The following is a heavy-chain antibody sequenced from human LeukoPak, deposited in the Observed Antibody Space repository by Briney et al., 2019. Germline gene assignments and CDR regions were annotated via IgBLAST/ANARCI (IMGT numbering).Heavy chain of an antibody. J-gene: IGHJ6*03. CDR1: GYTFTSYD. Sequence: ASVKVSCKASGYTFTSYDINWVRQATGQGLEWMGWMKPNSGNTGYAQKFQGRVTITRNTSISTAYMKLSSLRSEDTAVYYCARGGSSSWRGIYYYYMDVWGKGTTVTVSS. D-gene: IGHD6-13*01. V-gene: IGHV1-8*01. CDR3: ARGGSSSWRGIYYYYMDV. CDR2: MKPNSGNT.